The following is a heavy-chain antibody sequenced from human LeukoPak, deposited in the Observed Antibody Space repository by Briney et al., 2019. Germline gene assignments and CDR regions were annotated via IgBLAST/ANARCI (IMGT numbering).Heavy chain of an antibody. CDR2: IHSGGST. CDR3: ASSSWSRSNWFDP. J-gene: IGHJ5*02. V-gene: IGHV3-66*02. Sequence: GGSLRLSCAASGFTVNSNYMSWVRQAPGKGVEWVSVIHSGGSTFYADFVKGRFTISRDNSKNTLYLQMNSLRTDDTAVYYCASSSWSRSNWFDPWGQGTLVTVSS. CDR1: GFTVNSNY. D-gene: IGHD6-13*01.